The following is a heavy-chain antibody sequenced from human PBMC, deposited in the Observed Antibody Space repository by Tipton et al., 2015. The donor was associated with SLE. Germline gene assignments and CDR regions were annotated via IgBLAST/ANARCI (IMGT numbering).Heavy chain of an antibody. CDR3: ARDRAGSGWYRHFDL. J-gene: IGHJ2*01. V-gene: IGHV7-4-1*02. Sequence: QSGPEVKKPGASVKVSCKASGYTFTNFGINWVRQAPGQGLEWMGWINTYTGNPTYAQGFTGRFVFSLDTSVSTAYLQISSLKAEDTAVYYCARDRAGSGWYRHFDLWGRGTLVTVSS. CDR2: INTYTGNP. D-gene: IGHD6-19*01. CDR1: GYTFTNFG.